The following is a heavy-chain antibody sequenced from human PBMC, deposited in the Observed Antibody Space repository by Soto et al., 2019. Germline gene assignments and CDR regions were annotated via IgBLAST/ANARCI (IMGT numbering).Heavy chain of an antibody. CDR1: GDSVSSNSAA. Sequence: SQTLSLTCAISGDSVSSNSAAWSWIRQSPSRGVEWLGRTYYRSKWYNDYAVSVKSRITINPGTSKNQFSLQLNSVTPEDTAVYYCARGPVSLDWFDHWGQGTLVTV. D-gene: IGHD1-20*01. V-gene: IGHV6-1*01. J-gene: IGHJ5*02. CDR2: TYYRSKWYN. CDR3: ARGPVSLDWFDH.